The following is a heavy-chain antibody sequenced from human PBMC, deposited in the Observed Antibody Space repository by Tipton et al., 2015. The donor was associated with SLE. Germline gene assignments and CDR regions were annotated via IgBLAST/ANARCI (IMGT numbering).Heavy chain of an antibody. D-gene: IGHD3-10*01. CDR1: GGSISSSSYY. CDR2: IYYSGST. V-gene: IGHV4-39*07. Sequence: TLSLTCTVSGGSISSSSYYWGWIRQPPGKGLEWIGSIYYSGSTNYNPSLKSRVTISVDTSKNQFSLKLSSVTAADTAVYYCASGYYGSGSPTVDYWGQGTLVTVSS. J-gene: IGHJ4*02. CDR3: ASGYYGSGSPTVDY.